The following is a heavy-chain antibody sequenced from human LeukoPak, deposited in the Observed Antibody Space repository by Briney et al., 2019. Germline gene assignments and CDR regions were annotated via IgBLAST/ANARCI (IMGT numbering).Heavy chain of an antibody. CDR1: GYSFTNYW. J-gene: IGHJ4*02. CDR3: ARHNNWGFDY. V-gene: IGHV5-51*01. Sequence: GESLKISCKASGYSFTNYWIGWVRQMPGKGLEWMGIIYAGDSDTRYSPSFQGQVTISADKSISTAYLQWSTLKASDTAIYYCARHNNWGFDYWDRGTLLTVSS. CDR2: IYAGDSDT. D-gene: IGHD7-27*01.